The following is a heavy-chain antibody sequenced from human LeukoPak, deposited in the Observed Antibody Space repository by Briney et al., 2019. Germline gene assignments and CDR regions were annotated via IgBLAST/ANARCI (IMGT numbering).Heavy chain of an antibody. J-gene: IGHJ5*02. CDR1: GFTFSNAW. D-gene: IGHD3-22*01. CDR3: TTDLYYDSSGA. Sequence: GGSLRLSSAASGFTFSNAWMSWVRQAPGKGLEWVGRIKSKTDGGTTDYAAPVKGRFTISRDDSKNTLYLQMNSLKTEDTAVYYCTTDLYYDSSGAWGQGTLVTVSS. CDR2: IKSKTDGGTT. V-gene: IGHV3-15*01.